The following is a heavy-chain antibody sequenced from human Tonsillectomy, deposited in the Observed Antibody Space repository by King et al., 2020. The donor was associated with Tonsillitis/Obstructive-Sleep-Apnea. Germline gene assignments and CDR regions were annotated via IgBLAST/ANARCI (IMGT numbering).Heavy chain of an antibody. CDR1: GGSISSSNW. CDR3: ARFRTYYYGSGSPNWFDP. Sequence: VQLQESGPGLVKPSGTLSLTCAVSGGSISSSNWWSWVRQPPGKGLEWIGEIYHSWSTNYNPSLKSRVTISVAKPKNQFSLKLSSVTAADTAVYYCARFRTYYYGSGSPNWFDPWGQGTLVTVSS. J-gene: IGHJ5*02. D-gene: IGHD3-10*01. CDR2: IYHSWST. V-gene: IGHV4-4*02.